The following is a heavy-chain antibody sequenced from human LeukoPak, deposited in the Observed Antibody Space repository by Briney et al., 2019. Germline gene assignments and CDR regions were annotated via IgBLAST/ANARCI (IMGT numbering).Heavy chain of an antibody. J-gene: IGHJ6*03. V-gene: IGHV4-59*01. CDR1: GGSINGYY. D-gene: IGHD1-26*01. CDR3: ARLTSGSYSFYYYIGV. CDR2: IYYSGSI. Sequence: SETLSLTCTVSGGSINGYYWSWIRQPPGKGLEWIGYIYYSGSINYNPFLKSRVTMSVDTSKNQFSLKLTSVTAADTAVYYCARLTSGSYSFYYYIGVWGKGTTVTVSS.